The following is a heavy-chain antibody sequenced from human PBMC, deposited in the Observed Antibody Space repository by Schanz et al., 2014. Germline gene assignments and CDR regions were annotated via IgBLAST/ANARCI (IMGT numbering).Heavy chain of an antibody. J-gene: IGHJ4*02. CDR2: ISHDGSIQ. CDR1: GFTFSNFA. CDR3: ARGYSNIWSPMAY. Sequence: QVQLVESGGGVVQPGRSLRLSCAASGFTFSNFAMHWVRQAPGKGLEWVTIISHDGSIQYGADSVKGRFTLSRDNSKNTMDLQMNSLRAEDTAVYYCARGYSNIWSPMAYWGQGTLVAVSS. D-gene: IGHD6-13*01. V-gene: IGHV3-30*04.